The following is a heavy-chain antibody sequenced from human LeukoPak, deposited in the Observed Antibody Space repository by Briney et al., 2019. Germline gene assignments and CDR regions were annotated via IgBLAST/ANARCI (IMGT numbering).Heavy chain of an antibody. CDR2: IKQDGSEK. CDR1: GFTLSSYW. J-gene: IGHJ4*02. D-gene: IGHD2-15*01. CDR3: AREGGY. V-gene: IGHV3-7*01. Sequence: GGSLRLSCAASGFTLSSYWMSWVRQAPGKGLEWVANIKQDGSEKYYADSVKGRFTVSRDNAKNSLYLQMNSLRAEDTAVYYCAREGGYWGQGTLVTVSS.